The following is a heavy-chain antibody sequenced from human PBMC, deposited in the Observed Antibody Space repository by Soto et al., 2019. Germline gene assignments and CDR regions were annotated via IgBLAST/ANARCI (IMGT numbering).Heavy chain of an antibody. CDR1: GDSVSSNSAA. D-gene: IGHD5-18*01. CDR3: ARDLGQLWRDHYYGMDV. J-gene: IGHJ6*02. V-gene: IGHV6-1*01. Sequence: PSQTLSLTCAISGDSVSSNSAAWNWIRQSPSRGLEWLGRTYYRSKWYNDYAVSVKSRITINPDTSKNQFSLQLNSVTPEDTAVYYCARDLGQLWRDHYYGMDVWGQGTTVTVSS. CDR2: TYYRSKWYN.